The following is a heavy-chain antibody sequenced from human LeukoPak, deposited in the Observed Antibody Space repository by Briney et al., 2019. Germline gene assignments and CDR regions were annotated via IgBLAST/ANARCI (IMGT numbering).Heavy chain of an antibody. V-gene: IGHV3-21*01. D-gene: IGHD4-17*01. CDR3: ARDYYGDYYQSGYGMDV. CDR1: GFTFSTYS. J-gene: IGHJ6*02. Sequence: GGSLRLSCAASGFTFSTYSMNWVRQAPGKGLEWVSSISGSGSFKFYTDSVKGRFTISRDNVKRSLYLQLSSLRAEDTAVCYCARDYYGDYYQSGYGMDVWGQGTTVTVSS. CDR2: ISGSGSFK.